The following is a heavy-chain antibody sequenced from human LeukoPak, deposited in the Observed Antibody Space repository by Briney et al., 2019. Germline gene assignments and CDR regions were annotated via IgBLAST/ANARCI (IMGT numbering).Heavy chain of an antibody. J-gene: IGHJ1*01. CDR2: ISRSSNYT. V-gene: IGHV3-11*06. Sequence: GGSLRLSCAASGFTFSDYYMSWIRQAPGKVLEWVSYISRSSNYTNYADSVKGRFTISRDNAKNSLYLQMNSLRAEDTAVYFCARDPRWGEVVPAAIYFQHWGQGTLVTVSS. CDR3: ARDPRWGEVVPAAIYFQH. CDR1: GFTFSDYY. D-gene: IGHD2-2*01.